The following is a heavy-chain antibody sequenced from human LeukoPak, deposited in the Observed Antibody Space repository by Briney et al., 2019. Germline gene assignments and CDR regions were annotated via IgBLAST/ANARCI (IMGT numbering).Heavy chain of an antibody. D-gene: IGHD6-13*01. J-gene: IGHJ4*02. CDR3: AKSGIPGIAAAGTGQGFDY. CDR2: ISGSGGST. V-gene: IGHV3-23*01. Sequence: GGSLRLSCAASGFTFSTYVMTWVRQAPGKGLEWVSSISGSGGSTYYADSVKGRFTISGDNSKNTLYLQMNSLRAEDTAVYYCAKSGIPGIAAAGTGQGFDYWGQGTLVTVSS. CDR1: GFTFSTYV.